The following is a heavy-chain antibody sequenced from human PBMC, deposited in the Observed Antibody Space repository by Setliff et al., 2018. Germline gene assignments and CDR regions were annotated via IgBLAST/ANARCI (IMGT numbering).Heavy chain of an antibody. D-gene: IGHD3-3*01. Sequence: SETLSLTCTVPGGSISTYYWTWIRQPAGKGLEWIGHIYTSWSTNYNPSLKSRVTISLDTSKNQFSLSLTSVTAEGTAVYYCARMSGFQYIDVWDKGTTVTVS. CDR1: GGSISTYY. CDR3: ARMSGFQYIDV. V-gene: IGHV4-4*07. J-gene: IGHJ6*03. CDR2: IYTSWST.